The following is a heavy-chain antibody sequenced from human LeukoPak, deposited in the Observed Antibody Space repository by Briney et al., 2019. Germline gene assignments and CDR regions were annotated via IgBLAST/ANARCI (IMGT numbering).Heavy chain of an antibody. D-gene: IGHD4-17*01. CDR2: INPNSGGT. J-gene: IGHJ3*02. CDR1: GYTFINYG. Sequence: ASVKVSCKASGYTFINYGINWVRQAPGQGLEWMGQINPNSGGTNYAQKFQGRVTMTRDTSISTAYMELSRLRSDDTAVYYCARFDYGDYVEAFDIWGQGTMVTVSS. V-gene: IGHV1-2*06. CDR3: ARFDYGDYVEAFDI.